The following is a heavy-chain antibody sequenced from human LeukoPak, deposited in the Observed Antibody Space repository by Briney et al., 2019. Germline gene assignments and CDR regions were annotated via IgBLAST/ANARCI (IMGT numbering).Heavy chain of an antibody. V-gene: IGHV7-4-1*02. CDR1: GYTFTGYY. J-gene: IGHJ6*03. CDR2: INTNTGNP. Sequence: ASVKVSCKASGYTFTGYYMHWVRQAPGQGLEWMGWINTNTGNPTYAQGFTGRFVFSLDTSVSTASLQISSLKAEDTAVYYCARATGIVVVVAATRAAYYYYYMDVWGKGTTVTVSS. CDR3: ARATGIVVVVAATRAAYYYYYMDV. D-gene: IGHD2-15*01.